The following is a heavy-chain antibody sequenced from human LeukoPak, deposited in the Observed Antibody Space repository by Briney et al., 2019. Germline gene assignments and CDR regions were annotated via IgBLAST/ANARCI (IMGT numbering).Heavy chain of an antibody. CDR3: ASGYCSRASCQEWFDP. Sequence: GGALEISCKGSEYNFLSHWIGWVRQLPGKGLEGMGILYPGDSDTRYSPSFQGQVTISADKSIRTADLQWSGLKSSDTAMYYGASGYCSRASCQEWFDPWGQGTLVTVSS. D-gene: IGHD2-2*03. CDR1: EYNFLSHW. V-gene: IGHV5-51*01. CDR2: LYPGDSDT. J-gene: IGHJ5*02.